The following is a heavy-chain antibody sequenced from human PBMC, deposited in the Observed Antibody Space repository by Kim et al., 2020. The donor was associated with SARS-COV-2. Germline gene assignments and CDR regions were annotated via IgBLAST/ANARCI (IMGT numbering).Heavy chain of an antibody. CDR1: GFTFSSYG. J-gene: IGHJ6*02. Sequence: GGSLRLSCAASGFTFSSYGMHWVRQAPGKGLEWVAVISYDGSNKYYADSVKGRFTISRDNSKNTLYLQMNSLRAEDTAVYYCAKGGMDVWGQGTTVTISS. V-gene: IGHV3-30*18. CDR3: AKGGMDV. CDR2: ISYDGSNK.